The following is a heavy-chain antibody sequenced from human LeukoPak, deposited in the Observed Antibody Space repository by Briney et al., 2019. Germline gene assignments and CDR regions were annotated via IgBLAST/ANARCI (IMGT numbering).Heavy chain of an antibody. CDR3: AGGARRQQPFDY. D-gene: IGHD6-13*01. Sequence: GGSLRLSCAASEFTVSSNYMNWVRQAPGKGLEWVSVIYSGGSTYYADSVKGRFTISRDNSKNTLYLQMNSLRAEDTAVYYCAGGARRQQPFDYWGQGTPVTVSS. J-gene: IGHJ4*02. CDR1: EFTVSSNY. V-gene: IGHV3-66*01. CDR2: IYSGGST.